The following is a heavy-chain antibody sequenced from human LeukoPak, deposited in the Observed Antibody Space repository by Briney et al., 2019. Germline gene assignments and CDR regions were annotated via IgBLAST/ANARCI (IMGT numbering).Heavy chain of an antibody. J-gene: IGHJ4*02. Sequence: ASVKVSCKASGYTFTGYYMYWVRQAPGQGLEWMGWINPNSGGTNYAQKFQGRVTMTRDTSISTAYMELSRLRSDDTAVYYCARGVSSVAAAGTGYWGQGTLVTVSS. D-gene: IGHD6-13*01. V-gene: IGHV1-2*02. CDR2: INPNSGGT. CDR3: ARGVSSVAAAGTGY. CDR1: GYTFTGYY.